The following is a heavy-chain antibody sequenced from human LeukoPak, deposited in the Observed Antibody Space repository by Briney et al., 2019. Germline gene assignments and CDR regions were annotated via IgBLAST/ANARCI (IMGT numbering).Heavy chain of an antibody. Sequence: ASVKVSCKAPGYTFTSYYMHWVRQAPGQGLEWMGIINPSGGSTSYAQKFQGRVTMTRDTSTSTVYMELSSLRSEDTAVYYCARDLAPSIAARFYYGMDVWGQGTTVTVSS. D-gene: IGHD6-6*01. CDR1: GYTFTSYY. J-gene: IGHJ6*02. CDR2: INPSGGST. V-gene: IGHV1-46*01. CDR3: ARDLAPSIAARFYYGMDV.